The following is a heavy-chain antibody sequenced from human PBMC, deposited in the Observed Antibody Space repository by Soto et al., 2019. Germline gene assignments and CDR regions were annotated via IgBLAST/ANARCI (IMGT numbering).Heavy chain of an antibody. J-gene: IGHJ5*02. CDR2: MYYSGDT. CDR3: ASGARSSSHNWFAL. V-gene: IGHV4-39*01. Sequence: SETLSLTCTVSGGSISRSFYYWGWIRQPPGKGLEWIGSMYYSGDTYHNPSLKSRVTISADTSKNQFSVKLNSVTAADTAVYYCASGARSSSHNWFALWGQGTLVTVSS. D-gene: IGHD6-19*01. CDR1: GGSISRSFYY.